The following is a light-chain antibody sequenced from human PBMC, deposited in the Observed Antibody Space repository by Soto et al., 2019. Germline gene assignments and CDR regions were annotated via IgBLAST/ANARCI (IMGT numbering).Light chain of an antibody. CDR1: SSDVGSYNL. V-gene: IGLV2-23*01. J-gene: IGLJ2*01. Sequence: QSALTQPASVSGSPGQSITISCTGTSSDVGSYNLVSWYQQHPGKAPKLMIYEGSKRPSGVSNRFSGSKSGNTAPLTISGLQAEDEADYYCCSYAGSSTRVVFGGGTKLTVL. CDR3: CSYAGSSTRVV. CDR2: EGS.